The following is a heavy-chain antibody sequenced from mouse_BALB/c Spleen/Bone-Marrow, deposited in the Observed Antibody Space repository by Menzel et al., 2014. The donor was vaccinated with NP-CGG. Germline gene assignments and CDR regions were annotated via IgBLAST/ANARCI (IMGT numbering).Heavy chain of an antibody. CDR2: IYPGDGDT. CDR3: ARDDFGPDY. CDR1: GYAFSSFW. J-gene: IGHJ2*01. V-gene: IGHV1-80*01. Sequence: QVHVKQSGAELVRPGSSVKISCKASGYAFSSFWMNWMKQRPGQGPEWIGQIYPGDGDTNYNGKFKGKATLTADMSSSTAYIQLSSLTSEDSAAYFCARDDFGPDYWGQGTTLTVSS. D-gene: IGHD2-4*01.